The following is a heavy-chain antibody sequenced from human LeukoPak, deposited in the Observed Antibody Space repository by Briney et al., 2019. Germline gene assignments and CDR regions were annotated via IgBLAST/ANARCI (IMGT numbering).Heavy chain of an antibody. CDR2: IGGSVAET. D-gene: IGHD6-13*01. CDR3: AKGTVGTYYFYYMDV. CDR1: GFTFSKYA. Sequence: PGGSLRLSRAASGFTFSKYAMTWVRQAPGKGLECVSAIGGSVAETYSADSVKGRFTISRDNSKNTLYLQMNSLRAEDTAIYYCAKGTVGTYYFYYMDVWGKGTTVTVSS. V-gene: IGHV3-23*01. J-gene: IGHJ6*03.